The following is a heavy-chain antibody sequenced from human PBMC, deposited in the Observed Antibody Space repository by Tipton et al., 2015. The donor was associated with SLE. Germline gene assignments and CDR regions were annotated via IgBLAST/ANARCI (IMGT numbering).Heavy chain of an antibody. CDR1: GGSISTYY. CDR3: PIYYHDSTGLHWFDP. CDR2: IYHTGST. D-gene: IGHD3-22*01. Sequence: TLSLTCTVSGGSISTYYWSWIRQPPKQGLERIGWIYHTGSTDYNPSLKSRVTISVDTSKNQFSLRLSSVTAADTAVYYCPIYYHDSTGLHWFDPWGQGTLVTVSS. J-gene: IGHJ5*02. V-gene: IGHV4-59*07.